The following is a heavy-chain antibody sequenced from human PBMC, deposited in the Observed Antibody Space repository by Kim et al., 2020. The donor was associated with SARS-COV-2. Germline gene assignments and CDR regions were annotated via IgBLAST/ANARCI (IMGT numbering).Heavy chain of an antibody. Sequence: GESLKISCKASGYSFINYWIGWVRQMPGKGLEWMAIIYPGDSDTRYSPSFQGQVTISADKSINTAYLQWSSLKASDTAIYYCARHGGRYDSGSNSPYYYYYYGMDVWGQGTTVTVSS. D-gene: IGHD3-10*01. CDR3: ARHGGRYDSGSNSPYYYYYYGMDV. J-gene: IGHJ6*02. CDR1: GYSFINYW. V-gene: IGHV5-51*01. CDR2: IYPGDSDT.